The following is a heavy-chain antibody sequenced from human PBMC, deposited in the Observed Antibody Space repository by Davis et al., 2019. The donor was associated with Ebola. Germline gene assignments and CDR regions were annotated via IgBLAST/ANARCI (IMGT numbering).Heavy chain of an antibody. J-gene: IGHJ4*02. CDR2: IYTSGST. D-gene: IGHD6-13*01. Sequence: PGGSLRLSCTVSGGSISSYYWNWIRQPAGKGLEWIGRIYTSGSTNYNPSLKSRVTMSVDTSKNQFSLKLSSVTAADTAVYYCASSPYSTSSHYWGQGTLVTVSS. CDR1: GGSISSYY. CDR3: ASSPYSTSSHY. V-gene: IGHV4-4*07.